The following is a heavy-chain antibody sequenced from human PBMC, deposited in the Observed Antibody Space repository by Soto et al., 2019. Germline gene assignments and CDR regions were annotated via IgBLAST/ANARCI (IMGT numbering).Heavy chain of an antibody. D-gene: IGHD3-22*01. CDR2: ISGSGGST. CDR1: GFTFSSYA. Sequence: GGSLRLSCAASGFTFSSYALSWVRQAPGKGLEWVSAISGSGGSTYYADSVKCRFTISRDNSKNTLYLQMNSRRAEDTAVYYCAKSGDGYYDSSGYFDYWGQGTLVTVSS. J-gene: IGHJ4*02. V-gene: IGHV3-23*01. CDR3: AKSGDGYYDSSGYFDY.